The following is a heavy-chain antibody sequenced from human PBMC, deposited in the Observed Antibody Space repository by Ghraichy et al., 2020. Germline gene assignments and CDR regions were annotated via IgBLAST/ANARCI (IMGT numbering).Heavy chain of an antibody. J-gene: IGHJ4*02. Sequence: SQTLSLTCTVSGGSISSYYWTWIRLPPGKGLEWIGYIYDSGSTNYNPSLTSRVTISVDTSKKQFSLKLTSLTAADTAVYFCARSRRVTTVTWIDYWGQGRLVTVSS. D-gene: IGHD4-17*01. CDR2: IYDSGST. V-gene: IGHV4-59*01. CDR3: ARSRRVTTVTWIDY. CDR1: GGSISSYY.